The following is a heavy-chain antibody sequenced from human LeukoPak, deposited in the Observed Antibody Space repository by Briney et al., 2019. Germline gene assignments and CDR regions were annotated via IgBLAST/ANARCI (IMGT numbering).Heavy chain of an antibody. CDR2: INPSGGST. Sequence: RASVKVSCKASGYTFTSYYMRWVRQAPGQGLEWMGRINPSGGSTSYAQKFQGRVTMTEDTSTDTAYMELSSLRSDDTAVYYCTTGKIYCSTTSCSDDYWGQGTLVTVSS. CDR1: GYTFTSYY. D-gene: IGHD2-2*01. CDR3: TTGKIYCSTTSCSDDY. J-gene: IGHJ4*02. V-gene: IGHV1-46*01.